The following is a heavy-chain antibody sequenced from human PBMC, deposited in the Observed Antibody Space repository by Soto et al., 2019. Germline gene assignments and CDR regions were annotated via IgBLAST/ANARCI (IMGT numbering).Heavy chain of an antibody. V-gene: IGHV1-18*01. CDR1: GYTFTSYG. CDR3: ARVAGSGSYSGNWFHP. CDR2: ISAYNGNT. D-gene: IGHD1-26*01. J-gene: IGHJ5*02. Sequence: QVQLVQSGAEVKKPGASVKVSCKASGYTFTSYGISWVRQAPGQGLEWMGWISAYNGNTNYAQKLQGRVTMTTDTSTSTGYMGLRSLRSDDTAVYYCARVAGSGSYSGNWFHPWGQGTLVTVSS.